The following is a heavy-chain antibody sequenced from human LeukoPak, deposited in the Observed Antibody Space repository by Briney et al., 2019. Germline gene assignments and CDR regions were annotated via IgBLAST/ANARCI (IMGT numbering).Heavy chain of an antibody. J-gene: IGHJ4*02. V-gene: IGHV3-9*01. CDR2: ISWNSGSI. D-gene: IGHD5-12*01. Sequence: GGSLRLSCAASGFIFDDYAMHWVRQAPGKGLEWVSGISWNSGSIGYADSVKGRFTISRDNAKNSLYLQMNSLRAEDTALYYCAQSGGYDDYWGQGTLVTVSS. CDR3: AQSGGYDDY. CDR1: GFIFDDYA.